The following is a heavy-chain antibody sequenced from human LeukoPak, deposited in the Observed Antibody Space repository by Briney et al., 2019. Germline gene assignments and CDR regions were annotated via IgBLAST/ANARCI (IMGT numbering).Heavy chain of an antibody. CDR1: GFTFSGYY. D-gene: IGHD4-23*01. Sequence: ASVEVSCKASGFTFSGYYFHWLRRTPGQGFEWMGWINPDKGDTNFTQKFSGRVTLTRDTSMTTVYMELKSLTFDDSAVYFCARDLAPYGGYSIPAYWGQGTLITVSS. CDR2: INPDKGDT. V-gene: IGHV1-2*02. CDR3: ARDLAPYGGYSIPAY. J-gene: IGHJ4*02.